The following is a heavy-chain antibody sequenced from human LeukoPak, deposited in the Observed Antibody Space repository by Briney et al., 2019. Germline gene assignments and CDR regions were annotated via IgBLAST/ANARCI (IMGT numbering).Heavy chain of an antibody. J-gene: IGHJ1*01. Sequence: GGSLRLSCAASGFTVSNNYMSWVRQAPGKGLEWVSVIYSGGSTYYADSVKGRFTISRDNSKNTLYLQMNSLRAEDTAVYYCARDIPGGSSSWPFQHWGQGTLVTVSS. CDR3: ARDIPGGSSSWPFQH. CDR2: IYSGGST. V-gene: IGHV3-66*01. CDR1: GFTVSNNY. D-gene: IGHD6-13*01.